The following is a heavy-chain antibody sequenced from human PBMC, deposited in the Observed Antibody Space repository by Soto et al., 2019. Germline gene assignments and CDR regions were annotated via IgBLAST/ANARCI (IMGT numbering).Heavy chain of an antibody. CDR1: GGSVSSGSYY. Sequence: SETLSLTCTVSGGSVSSGSYYWSWIRQPPGKGLEWIGYIYYSGSTNYNPSLESRVTISVDTSKNQFSLKLSSVTAADTAVYYCASIPRGSDSSEALEYYYYYYGMDVWGQGTTVTVSS. CDR2: IYYSGST. CDR3: ASIPRGSDSSEALEYYYYYYGMDV. V-gene: IGHV4-61*01. D-gene: IGHD3-22*01. J-gene: IGHJ6*02.